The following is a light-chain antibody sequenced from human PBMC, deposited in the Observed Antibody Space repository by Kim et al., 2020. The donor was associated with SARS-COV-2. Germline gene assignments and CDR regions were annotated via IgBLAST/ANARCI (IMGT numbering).Light chain of an antibody. CDR3: QQRSHWPPTLI. V-gene: IGKV3-11*01. CDR1: QRVGNY. J-gene: IGKJ4*01. CDR2: DTS. Sequence: EVVLTQSPATLSLSPGERASLSCRASQRVGNYLTWYQQKYGQPPRLLIYDTSKRAAGIPPRFSGSGSGTDFTLTITSLEPDDFAVYYCQQRSHWPPTLIFGGGTKLEIK.